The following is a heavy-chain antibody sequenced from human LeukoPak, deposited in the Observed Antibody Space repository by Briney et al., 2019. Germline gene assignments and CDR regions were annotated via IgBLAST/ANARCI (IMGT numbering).Heavy chain of an antibody. CDR3: ASSYCSSTSCLKIFDY. J-gene: IGHJ4*02. Sequence: PSETLSLTCTVSGGSISSGGYYWSWIRQHPGKGLEWIGYIYYSGSAYYNPSLKSRVTISVDTSKNQFSLKLSSVTAADTAVYYCASSYCSSTSCLKIFDYWGQGTLVTVSS. D-gene: IGHD2-2*01. CDR2: IYYSGSA. V-gene: IGHV4-30-4*08. CDR1: GGSISSGGYY.